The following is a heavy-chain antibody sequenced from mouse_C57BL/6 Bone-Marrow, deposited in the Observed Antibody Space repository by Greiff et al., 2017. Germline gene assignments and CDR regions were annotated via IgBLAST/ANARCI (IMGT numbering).Heavy chain of an antibody. J-gene: IGHJ4*01. CDR2: INPNYGTT. D-gene: IGHD2-4*01. V-gene: IGHV1-39*01. CDR1: GYSFTDYN. CDR3: ARGYDYDYAMDY. Sequence: VQLQQSGPELVKPGASVKISCKASGYSFTDYNMNWVKQSNGKSLEWIGVINPNYGTTSYNQKFKGKATLTVDQSSITADMQLNILTSEDSEVYYGARGYDYDYAMDYWGQGTSVTVSS.